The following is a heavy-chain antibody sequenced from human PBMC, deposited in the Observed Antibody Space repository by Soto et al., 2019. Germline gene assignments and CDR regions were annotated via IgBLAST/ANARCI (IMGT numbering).Heavy chain of an antibody. D-gene: IGHD2-8*02. Sequence: QVQLGQSGAELKKPGASVKISCKSSGYIFTNFYLHWVRQAPGQGLEWMGVIFPNGDRTSYAQSFQGRVTMTRDTSTSTDQMELSSLTCEDTAVYFCAREAPSTGAFDSWGQGTMVTMSS. V-gene: IGHV1-46*01. CDR2: IFPNGDRT. CDR1: GYIFTNFY. J-gene: IGHJ3*02. CDR3: AREAPSTGAFDS.